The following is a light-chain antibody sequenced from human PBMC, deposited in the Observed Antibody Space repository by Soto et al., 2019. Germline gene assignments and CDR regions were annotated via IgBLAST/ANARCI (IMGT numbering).Light chain of an antibody. J-gene: IGKJ5*01. Sequence: EIALSLSPGTLSLSPGERATLSCRASQSVTSTSLAWYQQKPGQAPRLLMYGASSRATGTPDRISGGGSGTDFTLTISRLEPEDFAVYYCQHYVTSSITFGQGTRLEIK. CDR3: QHYVTSSIT. V-gene: IGKV3-20*01. CDR1: QSVTSTS. CDR2: GAS.